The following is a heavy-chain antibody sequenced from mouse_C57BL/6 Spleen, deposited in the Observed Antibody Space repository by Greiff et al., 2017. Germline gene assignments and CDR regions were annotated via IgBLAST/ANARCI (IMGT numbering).Heavy chain of an antibody. J-gene: IGHJ2*01. D-gene: IGHD2-12*01. Sequence: VQLKESGPGLVKPSQSLSLTCSVTGYSITSGYYWNWIRQFPGNKLEWMGYISYDGSNNYNPSLKNRISIARDTAKNQFFLKLNSVTTEDTATYYCAKAYYSPFDYWGQGTTLTVSS. CDR1: GYSITSGYY. CDR3: AKAYYSPFDY. CDR2: ISYDGSN. V-gene: IGHV3-6*01.